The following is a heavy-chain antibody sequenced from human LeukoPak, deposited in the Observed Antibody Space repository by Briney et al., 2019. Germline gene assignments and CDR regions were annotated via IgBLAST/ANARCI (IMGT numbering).Heavy chain of an antibody. CDR1: GFTFSSYS. J-gene: IGHJ3*02. CDR2: IKQDGSEK. D-gene: IGHD3-16*01. Sequence: PGGSLRLSCAASGFTFSSYSINWVRQAPGKGLEWVANIKQDGSEKSYLDSVKGRFTISRDNAKNTLYLQMKSLRAEDTAVYYCARELIYGNDAFDIWGQGTMVTVSS. V-gene: IGHV3-7*01. CDR3: ARELIYGNDAFDI.